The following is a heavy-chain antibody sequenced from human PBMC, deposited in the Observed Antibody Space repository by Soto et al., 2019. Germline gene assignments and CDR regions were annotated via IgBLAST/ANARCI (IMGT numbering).Heavy chain of an antibody. CDR2: ITTSSDSI. D-gene: IGHD5-18*01. J-gene: IGHJ4*02. V-gene: IGHV3-21*01. CDR3: ARSTRGFSYGKIDS. Sequence: EVHLLEFGGGLVRPGGSLRLSCVVSGFTFSSHSMNWVRQAPGKGLEWVSSITTSSDSIYYTDSVKGRFTLSRDNAKNSLFLQMNSLRAEDTAVYYCARSTRGFSYGKIDSWGQGTLVTVSS. CDR1: GFTFSSHS.